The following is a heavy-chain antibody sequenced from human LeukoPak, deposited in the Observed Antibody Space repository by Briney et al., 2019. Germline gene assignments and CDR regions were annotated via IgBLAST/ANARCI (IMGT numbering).Heavy chain of an antibody. CDR3: ARLHYDILTGYSGDAFDI. D-gene: IGHD3-9*01. V-gene: IGHV3-21*01. CDR1: GFTLSTYS. J-gene: IGHJ3*02. Sequence: GGSLRLSCAASGFTLSTYSMNWVRQAPGKGLEWVSFISSSSSYIYYADSVKGRFTISRDNAKNSLYLQMNSLRAEDTAVYYCARLHYDILTGYSGDAFDIWGQGTMVTVSS. CDR2: ISSSSSYI.